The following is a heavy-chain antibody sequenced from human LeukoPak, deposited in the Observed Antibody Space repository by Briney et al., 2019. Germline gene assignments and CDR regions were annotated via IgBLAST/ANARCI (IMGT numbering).Heavy chain of an antibody. CDR1: GGSFSGYY. CDR3: ARRHRYCTGGSCYSVQRGYSAIYYYGMDV. J-gene: IGHJ6*02. CDR2: IKHSGST. Sequence: SETLSLICAVYGGSFSGYYWRWLRQPPGKGLEWIGEIKHSGSTNYNPSLKSRVTISVDTSKNQFSLKLSSVTAADTAVYYCARRHRYCTGGSCYSVQRGYSAIYYYGMDVWGQGTTVTVSS. D-gene: IGHD2-15*01. V-gene: IGHV4-34*01.